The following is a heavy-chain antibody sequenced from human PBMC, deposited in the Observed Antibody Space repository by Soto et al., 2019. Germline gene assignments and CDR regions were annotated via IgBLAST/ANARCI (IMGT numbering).Heavy chain of an antibody. V-gene: IGHV3-64D*06. J-gene: IGHJ4*02. CDR3: MKKAVTGPGRWYFDY. Sequence: PGGSLRLSCSASGFTFSSYAMHWVRQAPGKGLEYVSSISSDGGNTYYADSVKGRFTISRDNSKNTLYLQMSSLRGEDTAVYYCMKKAVTGPGRWYFDYWGQGTLVTVSS. CDR1: GFTFSSYA. D-gene: IGHD6-19*01. CDR2: ISSDGGNT.